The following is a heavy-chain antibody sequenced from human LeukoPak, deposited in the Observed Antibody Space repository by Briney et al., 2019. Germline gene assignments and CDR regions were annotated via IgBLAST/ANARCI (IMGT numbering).Heavy chain of an antibody. V-gene: IGHV3-33*01. D-gene: IGHD3-10*01. CDR2: IWSDGSNT. Sequence: TGGSLRLSCAASGFTFSSYGMHWVRQAPGKGLGWVVVIWSDGSNTYYADSVKGRFTISRDNSKNTLYLQMNSLRAEDTAVYYCTRDRGSKWFGPIDHWGQGTLVTVSS. J-gene: IGHJ4*02. CDR3: TRDRGSKWFGPIDH. CDR1: GFTFSSYG.